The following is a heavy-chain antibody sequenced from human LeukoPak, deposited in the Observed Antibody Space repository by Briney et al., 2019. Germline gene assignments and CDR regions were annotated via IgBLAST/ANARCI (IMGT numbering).Heavy chain of an antibody. CDR1: GGSISSYY. D-gene: IGHD5-24*01. Sequence: PSETLSLTCTVSGGSISSYYWSWIRQPPGKGLEWIGYIYYSGSTNYNPSLKSRVTISVDTSKNQFSLKLSSVTAADTAMYYCARGNRDGYPFDYWGQGTLVTVSS. V-gene: IGHV4-59*01. J-gene: IGHJ4*02. CDR2: IYYSGST. CDR3: ARGNRDGYPFDY.